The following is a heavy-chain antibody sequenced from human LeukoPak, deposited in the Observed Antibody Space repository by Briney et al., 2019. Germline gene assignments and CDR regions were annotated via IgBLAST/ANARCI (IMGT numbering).Heavy chain of an antibody. Sequence: ASVKVSCKASVYTFTGYYMHWGRQAPGQGLEWMGWMNPNSGGTNYAQKFQGRVTMTRDTSINTAYMELSRLRSDDTAVYYCARGRGKLGYCSGGSCYDFDYWGQGTLVTVSS. J-gene: IGHJ4*02. CDR1: VYTFTGYY. D-gene: IGHD2-15*01. CDR2: MNPNSGGT. V-gene: IGHV1-2*02. CDR3: ARGRGKLGYCSGGSCYDFDY.